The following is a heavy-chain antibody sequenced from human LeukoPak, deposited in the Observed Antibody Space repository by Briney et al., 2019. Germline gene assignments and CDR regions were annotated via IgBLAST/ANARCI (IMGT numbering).Heavy chain of an antibody. J-gene: IGHJ4*02. CDR3: ARGLRPDEGYFDY. Sequence: SETLSLTCAVYGGSFSGYYWRWIRQPPGKGLEWIGEINHSGSTNYNPSLKSRVTISVDTSKNQFSLKLSSVTAADTAVYYCARGLRPDEGYFDYWGQGTLVTVSS. V-gene: IGHV4-34*01. CDR2: INHSGST. CDR1: GGSFSGYY.